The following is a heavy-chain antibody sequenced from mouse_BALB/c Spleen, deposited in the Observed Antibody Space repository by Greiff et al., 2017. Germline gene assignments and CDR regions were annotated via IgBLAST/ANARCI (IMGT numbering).Heavy chain of an antibody. J-gene: IGHJ3*01. CDR2: ISYSGST. CDR1: GYSITSDYA. V-gene: IGHV3-2*02. D-gene: IGHD1-1*01. CDR3: ARHYYGSRFAY. Sequence: VQLQQSGPGLVKPSQSLSLTCTVTGYSITSDYAWNWIRQFPGNKLEWMGYISYSGSTSYNPSLKSRISITRDTSKNQFFLQLNSVTTEDTATYYCARHYYGSRFAYWGQGTLVTVSA.